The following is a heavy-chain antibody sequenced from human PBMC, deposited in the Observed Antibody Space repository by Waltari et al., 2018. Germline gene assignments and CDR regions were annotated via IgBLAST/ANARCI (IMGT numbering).Heavy chain of an antibody. CDR3: ARGLIAVAGKGVADY. CDR1: GYTFTGYY. J-gene: IGHJ4*02. D-gene: IGHD6-19*01. Sequence: QVQLVQSGAEVKKPGASVKVSCKASGYTFTGYYMHWVRQAPGQGIEWMGWINPNSGGTNYAQKFQGRVTMTRDTSISTAYMELSRLRSDDTAVYYCARGLIAVAGKGVADYWGQGTLVTVSS. V-gene: IGHV1-2*02. CDR2: INPNSGGT.